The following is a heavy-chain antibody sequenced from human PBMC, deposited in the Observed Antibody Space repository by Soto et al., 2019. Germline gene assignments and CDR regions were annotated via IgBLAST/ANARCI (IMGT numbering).Heavy chain of an antibody. CDR3: ARDGTGTTTLRGYYYYGMDV. D-gene: IGHD1-1*01. Sequence: PSETLSLTCTVSGDSISSGGYHWSWIRQHPGKGLEWIGYIYHSGSRYYNPSFKSRVDMSVDTSNNQFSLKLNSVTAADTAVYHCARDGTGTTTLRGYYYYGMDVWGQGTTVTV. V-gene: IGHV4-31*03. CDR2: IYHSGSR. CDR1: GDSISSGGYH. J-gene: IGHJ6*02.